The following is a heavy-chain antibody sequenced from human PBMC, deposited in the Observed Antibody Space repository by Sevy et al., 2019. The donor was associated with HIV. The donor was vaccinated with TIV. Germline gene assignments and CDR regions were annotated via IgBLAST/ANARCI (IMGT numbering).Heavy chain of an antibody. CDR3: ARDYDFWRGDTALSYYSLSYYYGMDV. D-gene: IGHD3-3*01. CDR2: ISRSGTTT. J-gene: IGHJ6*02. CDR1: GLNFSKYS. V-gene: IGHV3-48*02. Sequence: GGSLRLSCAASGLNFSKYSFNWVRQAPEKGLEWISHISRSGTTTYYAESVKGRFTVSRDNAKNSLYLQMSSLRDEDTAGYYCARDYDFWRGDTALSYYSLSYYYGMDVWGQGTTVTVSS.